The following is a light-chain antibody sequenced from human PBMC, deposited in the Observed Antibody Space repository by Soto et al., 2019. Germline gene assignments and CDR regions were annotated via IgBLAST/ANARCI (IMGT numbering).Light chain of an antibody. V-gene: IGLV2-14*01. Sequence: ALTQPASVSWSPGQSITFSCTGTSSDIGVYNYVSWYQQHPGKAPKLMIYEVNNRPSGVSNRFSGSKSGNTASLTISGLQAEDEADYYCSSYTTSNTYVFGTGTKVTVL. CDR2: EVN. CDR3: SSYTTSNTYV. J-gene: IGLJ1*01. CDR1: SSDIGVYNY.